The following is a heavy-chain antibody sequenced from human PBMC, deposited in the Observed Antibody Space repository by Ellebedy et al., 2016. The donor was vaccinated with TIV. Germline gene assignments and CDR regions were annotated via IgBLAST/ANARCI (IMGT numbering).Heavy chain of an antibody. J-gene: IGHJ6*02. CDR2: ISSSSSYI. V-gene: IGHV3-21*01. Sequence: GESLKISCAASGFTFSSYSMNWVRQAPGKGLEWVSSISSSSSYIYYADSVKGRFTISRDNAKNSLYLQMNSLRAEDTAVYYCARDPGYCSSTSCYGAGMDVWGQGTTVTVSS. D-gene: IGHD2-2*01. CDR1: GFTFSSYS. CDR3: ARDPGYCSSTSCYGAGMDV.